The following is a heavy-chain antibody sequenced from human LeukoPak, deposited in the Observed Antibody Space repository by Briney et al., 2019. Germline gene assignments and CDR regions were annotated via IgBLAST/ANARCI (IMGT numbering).Heavy chain of an antibody. CDR2: INSDGSST. V-gene: IGHV3-74*01. D-gene: IGHD1-26*01. CDR1: GFTFSIYW. Sequence: PGGSLRLSCAASGFTFSIYWMHWVRQAPGKGLVWVSRINSDGSSTSYADSVKGRFTISRDNAKHTLYLQMNSVRTEDTAVYYCARVSSGSYFGYYYYYMDVWGKGTTVTVSS. J-gene: IGHJ6*03. CDR3: ARVSSGSYFGYYYYYMDV.